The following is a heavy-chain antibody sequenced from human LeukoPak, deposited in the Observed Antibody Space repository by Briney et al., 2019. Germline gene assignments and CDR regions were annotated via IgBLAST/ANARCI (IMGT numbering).Heavy chain of an antibody. CDR2: INPKSGGT. CDR3: AREGPTEYWFDP. D-gene: IGHD1-26*01. V-gene: IGHV1-2*02. CDR1: GYTFTGYY. Sequence: ASVKVSCKASGYTFTGYYMHWVRQAPGQGLEWMGWINPKSGGTNYAQKLRGRVTMTRDMSITTAYMELSGLSSDDTAVYYCAREGPTEYWFDPWGQGTLVTVSS. J-gene: IGHJ5*02.